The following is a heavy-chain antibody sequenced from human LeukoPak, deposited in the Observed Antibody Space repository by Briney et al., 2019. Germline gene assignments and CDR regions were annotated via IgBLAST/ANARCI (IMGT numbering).Heavy chain of an antibody. V-gene: IGHV4-4*07. J-gene: IGHJ6*03. CDR2: IYTSGST. D-gene: IGHD1-26*01. Sequence: SETLSLTCTVSGGSISSYYWGWIRQPAGKGLEWIGRIYTSGSTNYNPSLKSRVTMSVDTSKNQFSLKLSSVTAADTAVYYCARAVGATYYYYYYMDVWGKGTTVTVSS. CDR3: ARAVGATYYYYYYMDV. CDR1: GGSISSYY.